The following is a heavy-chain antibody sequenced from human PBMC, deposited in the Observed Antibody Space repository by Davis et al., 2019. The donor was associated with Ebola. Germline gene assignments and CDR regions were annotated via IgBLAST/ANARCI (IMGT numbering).Heavy chain of an antibody. CDR2: IGGSGTST. J-gene: IGHJ3*02. D-gene: IGHD1-26*01. Sequence: GESLKISCAASGFTFSSYAMAWVRQAPGKGLEWVSTIGGSGTSTYYSDSVKGRFTVSRDNSKNTLYLQMNGLRVEDTAIYYCTKDTSNIWFDIWGQGTMVTVSS. CDR1: GFTFSSYA. CDR3: TKDTSNIWFDI. V-gene: IGHV3-23*01.